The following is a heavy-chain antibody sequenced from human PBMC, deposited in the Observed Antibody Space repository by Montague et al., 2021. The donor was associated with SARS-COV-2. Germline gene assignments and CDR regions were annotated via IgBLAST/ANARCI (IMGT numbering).Heavy chain of an antibody. Sequence: SETLSLTRTVSGGSVSSYYWSWIRQPPGKGLEWIGYIYYSGSTNYNPSLKSRVTISVDTSKNQFSLKLSSVTAADTAVYYCARDSRTDFDWLFPDSGSYYYYMDVWGKGTTVTVSS. CDR1: GGSVSSYY. CDR2: IYYSGST. J-gene: IGHJ6*03. CDR3: ARDSRTDFDWLFPDSGSYYYYMDV. D-gene: IGHD3-9*01. V-gene: IGHV4-59*02.